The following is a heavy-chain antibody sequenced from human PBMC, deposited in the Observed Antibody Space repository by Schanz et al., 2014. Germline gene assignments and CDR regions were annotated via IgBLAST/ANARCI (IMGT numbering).Heavy chain of an antibody. J-gene: IGHJ4*02. CDR2: MYINSGST. Sequence: EVQLVESGGGLVQPGGSLRLSCAVSGFTVNTNYMSWVRQAPGKGLEWISSMYINSGSTQYADSVKGRFTISRDNSENTLYLQMNSLRAEDTAVYYCASLYDREYFDYWGQGTLVTVSS. V-gene: IGHV3-66*01. CDR3: ASLYDREYFDY. D-gene: IGHD2-8*01. CDR1: GFTVNTNY.